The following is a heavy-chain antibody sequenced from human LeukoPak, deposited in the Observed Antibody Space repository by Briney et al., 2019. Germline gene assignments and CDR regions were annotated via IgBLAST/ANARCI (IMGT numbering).Heavy chain of an antibody. J-gene: IGHJ4*02. CDR1: GSTVSANV. CDR2: IYSNGDT. CDR3: VRDLDWSLDL. D-gene: IGHD3/OR15-3a*01. Sequence: GGSLRLSCAISGSTVSANVMNWVRQAPGKGLEWLSNIYSNGDTYYADSVRGRFTISRDEAQDILKLQMSSLRVEDTAVYFCVRDLDWSLDLWGQGTLVTVSS. V-gene: IGHV3-53*01.